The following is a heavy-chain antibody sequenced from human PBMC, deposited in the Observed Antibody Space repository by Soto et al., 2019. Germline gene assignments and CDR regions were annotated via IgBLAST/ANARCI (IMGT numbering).Heavy chain of an antibody. J-gene: IGHJ6*02. V-gene: IGHV3-74*01. CDR3: ARVERYYDILTGYYYYGMDV. CDR2: INSDGSST. D-gene: IGHD3-9*01. Sequence: VGSLRLSCASSVFTFSSYWMHCVRQSPGKWLVWVSRINSDGSSTSYADSVKGRFTISRDNAKNTLYLQMNSLRAEDTAVYYCARVERYYDILTGYYYYGMDVWVQGTTVTVS. CDR1: VFTFSSYW.